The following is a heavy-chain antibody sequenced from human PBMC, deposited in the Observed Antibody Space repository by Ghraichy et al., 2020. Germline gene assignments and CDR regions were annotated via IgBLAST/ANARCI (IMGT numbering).Heavy chain of an antibody. J-gene: IGHJ4*02. CDR3: ARARDGDFYY. CDR1: GGSMNNNHL. Sequence: SETLSLTCAVSGGSMNNNHLWCWVRQPPYQGLEWIGEISHTGSTSYNPSLKSRVTMSVDKSKNQFSLKMNSVTAADTAVYYGARARDGDFYYWGQGTLVTVSS. D-gene: IGHD3-10*01. CDR2: ISHTGST. V-gene: IGHV4-4*02.